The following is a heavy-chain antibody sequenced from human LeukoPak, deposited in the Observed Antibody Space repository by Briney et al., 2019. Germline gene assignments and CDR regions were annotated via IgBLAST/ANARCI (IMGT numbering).Heavy chain of an antibody. Sequence: GGSLRLSCSASGFTFSSYAMHWVRQAPGKGLEYVSAISSNGGSTYYADSVKGRFTIPRDNSKNTLYLQMSSLRAEDTAVYYCVKDSRIAVAGTEFDYWGQGTLVTVSS. D-gene: IGHD6-19*01. V-gene: IGHV3-64D*06. CDR2: ISSNGGST. CDR1: GFTFSSYA. J-gene: IGHJ4*02. CDR3: VKDSRIAVAGTEFDY.